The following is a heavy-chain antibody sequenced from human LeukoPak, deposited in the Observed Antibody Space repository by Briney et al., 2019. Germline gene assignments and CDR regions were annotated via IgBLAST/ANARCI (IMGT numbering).Heavy chain of an antibody. V-gene: IGHV3-49*03. CDR1: GFTFGDYA. Sequence: PGGSLRLSCTASGFTFGDYAMSWFRLAPGKGLEWVGFVRSKAYGGTTEYAASVKGRFTISRDDSKSIADLQMNSLRTEDTAVYYCSRATQPADYWGQGTLVTVSA. CDR2: VRSKAYGGTT. J-gene: IGHJ4*02. D-gene: IGHD2-2*01. CDR3: SRATQPADY.